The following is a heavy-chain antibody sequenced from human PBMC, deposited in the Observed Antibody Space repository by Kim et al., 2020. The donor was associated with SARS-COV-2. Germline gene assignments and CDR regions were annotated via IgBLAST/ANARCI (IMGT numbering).Heavy chain of an antibody. CDR2: T. Sequence: THYDPSLKRRLAQSADTSKNQFSLKLSSVTAADTAVYYCASLRLESVAFEIGGQGTMVTVSS. V-gene: IGHV4-30-2*05. CDR3: ASLRLESVAFEI. J-gene: IGHJ3*02.